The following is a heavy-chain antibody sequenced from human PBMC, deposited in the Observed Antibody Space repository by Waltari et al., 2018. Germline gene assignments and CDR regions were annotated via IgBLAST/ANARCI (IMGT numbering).Heavy chain of an antibody. J-gene: IGHJ6*02. CDR3: ARPVDTAMIYYYYYGMDV. CDR2: IIPIFGTA. CDR1: GGTFSSYA. V-gene: IGHV1-69*13. Sequence: QVQLVQSGAEVKKPGSSVKVSCKASGGTFSSYAISWVRQAPGQGLERMGGIIPIFGTANYAQKFQGRVTITADESTSTAYMELSSLRSEDTAVYYCARPVDTAMIYYYYYGMDVWGQGTTVTVSS. D-gene: IGHD5-18*01.